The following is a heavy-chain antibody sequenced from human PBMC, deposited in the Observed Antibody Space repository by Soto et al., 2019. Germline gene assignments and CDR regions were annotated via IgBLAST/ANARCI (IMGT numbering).Heavy chain of an antibody. V-gene: IGHV4-4*02. J-gene: IGHJ5*02. CDR3: ARIPVTYYYDSSGSS. CDR1: GGSISSSNW. CDR2: IYHSGST. D-gene: IGHD3-22*01. Sequence: SETLSLTCAVSGGSISSSNWWSWVRQPPGKGLEWIGEIYHSGSTNYNPSLKSRVTISVDKSKNQFSLKLSSVTAADTAVYYCARIPVTYYYDSSGSSWGQGTLVTVAS.